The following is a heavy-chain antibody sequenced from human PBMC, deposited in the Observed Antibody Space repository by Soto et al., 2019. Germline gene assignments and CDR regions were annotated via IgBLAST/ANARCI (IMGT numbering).Heavy chain of an antibody. CDR3: ARHPNTIVVVPAASNYYGMDV. V-gene: IGHV5-10-1*01. CDR2: IDPSDSYT. D-gene: IGHD2-2*01. Sequence: PGESLKISCKGSGYSFTSYWISWVRQMPGKGLEWMGRIDPSDSYTNYSPSFQGHVTISADKSISTAYLQWSSLKASDTAMYYCARHPNTIVVVPAASNYYGMDVWGQGTTVTGSS. CDR1: GYSFTSYW. J-gene: IGHJ6*02.